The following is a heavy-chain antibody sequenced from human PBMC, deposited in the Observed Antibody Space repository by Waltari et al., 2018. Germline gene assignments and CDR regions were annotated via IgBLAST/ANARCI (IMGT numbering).Heavy chain of an antibody. J-gene: IGHJ4*02. CDR1: GFTVSSNY. CDR2: IYSGGST. Sequence: EVQLVESGGGLIQPGGSLRLSCAASGFTVSSNYMGWVRQAPGKGLEWVSVIYSGGSTYYADSVKGRFTISRDNSKNTLYLQMNSLRAEDTAVYYCARAVDYYGSGSYFFDYWGQGTLVTVSS. D-gene: IGHD3-10*01. CDR3: ARAVDYYGSGSYFFDY. V-gene: IGHV3-53*01.